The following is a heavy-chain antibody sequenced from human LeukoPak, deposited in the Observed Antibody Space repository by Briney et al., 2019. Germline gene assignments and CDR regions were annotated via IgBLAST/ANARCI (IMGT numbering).Heavy chain of an antibody. CDR1: GGSFSGYY. J-gene: IGHJ6*03. V-gene: IGHV4-34*01. CDR2: INHSGST. D-gene: IGHD5-18*01. CDR3: ASGRGYSYGYYYYYYMDV. Sequence: SETLSLTCAVYGGSFSGYYWSWIRQPPGKGLEWIGEINHSGSTNYNPSLKSRVTISVDTSKNQFSLKLSSVTAADTAVYYCASGRGYSYGYYYYYYMDVWGKGTTVTVSS.